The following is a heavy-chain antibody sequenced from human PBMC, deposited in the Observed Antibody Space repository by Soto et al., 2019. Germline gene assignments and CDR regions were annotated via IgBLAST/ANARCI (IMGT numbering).Heavy chain of an antibody. CDR2: IYHSGYT. CDR1: GGSISSGGYS. CDR3: ARDQLEGNWFDP. J-gene: IGHJ5*02. D-gene: IGHD1-1*01. V-gene: IGHV4-30-2*01. Sequence: QLQLQESGSGLVKPSQTLSLTCTVSGGSISSGGYSWNRIRQAPGKGLEWIGYIYHSGYTLYNPSLKGRVTISVDKSKNHFSLNLTSVTAADTAVYYCARDQLEGNWFDPWGQGTLVTVSS.